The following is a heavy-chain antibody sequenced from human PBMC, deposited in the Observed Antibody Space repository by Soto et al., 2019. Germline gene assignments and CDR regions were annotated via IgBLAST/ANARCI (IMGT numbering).Heavy chain of an antibody. CDR1: GFTFDDYA. J-gene: IGHJ4*02. D-gene: IGHD3-10*01. V-gene: IGHV3-9*01. CDR2: ISWNSGSI. Sequence: GGSLRLSCAASGFTFDDYAMHWVRQAPGKGLEWVSGISWNSGSIGYADSVEGRFTISRDNSKNTLYLQMNSLRAEDTAVYYCAKVPWFGGFHYWGQGTLVTVSS. CDR3: AKVPWFGGFHY.